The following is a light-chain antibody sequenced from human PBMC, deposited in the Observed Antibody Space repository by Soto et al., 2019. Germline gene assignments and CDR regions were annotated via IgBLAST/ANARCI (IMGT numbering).Light chain of an antibody. J-gene: IGLJ3*02. CDR3: ESYDSTLSGSR. CDR2: GNT. CDR1: SYNIGAGYG. V-gene: IGLV1-40*01. Sequence: QSVLTQPPSVSGAPGQRVTISCTGSSYNIGAGYGVNWYQQLPGTAPKLLIYGNTNRPSGVPDRISGSKSGTSASLAITGLQAEDEADYYCESYDSTLSGSRFGGGTQLTVL.